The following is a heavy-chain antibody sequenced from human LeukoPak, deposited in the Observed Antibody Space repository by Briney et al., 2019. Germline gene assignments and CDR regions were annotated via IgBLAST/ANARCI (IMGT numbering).Heavy chain of an antibody. V-gene: IGHV3-30*18. CDR3: AKIGYDFWSGPGRYYYYYGMDV. CDR2: ISYDGSNK. J-gene: IGHJ6*02. CDR1: GFTFSSHG. Sequence: GGSLRLSCAASGFTFSSHGMHWVRQAPGKGLEWVAVISYDGSNKYYADSVKGRFTISRDNSKNTLYLQMNSLRAEDTAVYYCAKIGYDFWSGPGRYYYYYGMDVWGQGTTVTVSS. D-gene: IGHD3-3*01.